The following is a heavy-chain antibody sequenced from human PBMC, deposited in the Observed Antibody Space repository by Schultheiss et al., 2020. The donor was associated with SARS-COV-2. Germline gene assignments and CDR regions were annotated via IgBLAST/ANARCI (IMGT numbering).Heavy chain of an antibody. D-gene: IGHD2-2*01. CDR3: ARDDKAYQLPGGGYYYYGMDV. CDR2: INPDSGGT. Sequence: ASVKVSCKASGYTFTGYYMHWVRQAPGQGLEWMGWINPDSGGTNYAQKFEGRVTMTRDTSINTAYMELSRLGSDDTAVYYCARDDKAYQLPGGGYYYYGMDVWGQGTTVTVSS. V-gene: IGHV1-2*02. J-gene: IGHJ6*02. CDR1: GYTFTGYY.